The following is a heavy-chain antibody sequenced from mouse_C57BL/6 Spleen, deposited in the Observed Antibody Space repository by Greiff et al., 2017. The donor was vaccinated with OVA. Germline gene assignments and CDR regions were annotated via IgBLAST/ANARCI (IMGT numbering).Heavy chain of an antibody. CDR3: ARGDSNCFDY. D-gene: IGHD2-5*01. J-gene: IGHJ2*01. CDR2: ISDGGSYT. CDR1: GFTFSSYA. Sequence: EVMLVESGGGLVKPGGSLKLSCAASGFTFSSYAMSWVRPTPETRLAWVATISDGGSYTYYPDTVKGRFTISRDNAKNNLYLQMNHMKSEDNAMYNYARGDSNCFDYWGQGTTLTGSS. V-gene: IGHV5-4*03.